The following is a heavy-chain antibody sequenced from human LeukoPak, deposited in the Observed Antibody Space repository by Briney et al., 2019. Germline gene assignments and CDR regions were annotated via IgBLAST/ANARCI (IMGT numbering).Heavy chain of an antibody. CDR3: ARGRGDFWSGYWLEYYFDY. Sequence: PGGSLRLSCAASGFTVSSNYMSWVRQAPGKGLEWVSVIYSGGSTYYADSVKGRFTISRDNSKNTLYLQMNSLRAEDTAVYYCARGRGDFWSGYWLEYYFDYWGQGTLVTVSS. J-gene: IGHJ4*02. CDR2: IYSGGST. CDR1: GFTVSSNY. D-gene: IGHD3-3*01. V-gene: IGHV3-53*01.